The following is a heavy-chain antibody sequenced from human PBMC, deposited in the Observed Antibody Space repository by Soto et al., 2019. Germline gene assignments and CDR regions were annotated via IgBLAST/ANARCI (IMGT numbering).Heavy chain of an antibody. J-gene: IGHJ5*02. CDR1: GFSLRNSGVG. CDR3: AHSYYFGSGSYYNVWFDP. Sequence: QITLKESGPTLVNPTQTLTLTCTFSGFSLRNSGVGVGWIRQPPGTALEWLALIYWDDDKRYSPSLNSRLTISKDISKTQVVLTMTNMDPVDTATYYCAHSYYFGSGSYYNVWFDPWGQGTLVTVSS. V-gene: IGHV2-5*02. CDR2: IYWDDDK. D-gene: IGHD3-10*01.